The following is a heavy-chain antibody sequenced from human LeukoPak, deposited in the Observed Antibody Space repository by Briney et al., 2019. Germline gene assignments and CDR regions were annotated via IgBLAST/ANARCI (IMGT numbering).Heavy chain of an antibody. V-gene: IGHV4-59*01. Sequence: SETLSLTCTVSGGSISSYYWSRIRQPPGKGLEWIGYIYYSGSTNYNPSLKSRVTISVDTSKNQFSLKLSSVTAADTAVYYCATKVRLGELSFLDYWGQGTLVTVSS. CDR2: IYYSGST. CDR3: ATKVRLGELSFLDY. CDR1: GGSISSYY. J-gene: IGHJ4*02. D-gene: IGHD3-16*02.